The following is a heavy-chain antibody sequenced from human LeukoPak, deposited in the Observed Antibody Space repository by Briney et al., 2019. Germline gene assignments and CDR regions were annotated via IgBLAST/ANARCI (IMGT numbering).Heavy chain of an antibody. Sequence: GASVKVSCKASGHTFINYGISWVRQAPGQGLEWMGWISPYNGNTIYERRLQGRVTMTTDTSTSTAYMELRSLRSDDTAVYYCARLGYCSGNSCPTSYYNWFDPWGQGTLVTVSS. D-gene: IGHD2-15*01. CDR1: GHTFINYG. CDR3: ARLGYCSGNSCPTSYYNWFDP. CDR2: ISPYNGNT. J-gene: IGHJ5*02. V-gene: IGHV1-18*01.